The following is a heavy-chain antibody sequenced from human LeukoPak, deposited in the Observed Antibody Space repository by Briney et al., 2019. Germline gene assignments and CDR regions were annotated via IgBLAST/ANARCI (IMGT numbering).Heavy chain of an antibody. CDR2: INPNSGGT. CDR1: RYTFTGYY. Sequence: GASVKVSCKASRYTFTGYYMHWVRQAPGQGVEWMGRINPNSGGTNYAQKFQGRVTMTRDTSISTAYMELSRLRSDDTAVYYCARVRRYSSGWYGIFDYWGQGTLVTVSS. V-gene: IGHV1-2*06. J-gene: IGHJ4*02. D-gene: IGHD6-19*01. CDR3: ARVRRYSSGWYGIFDY.